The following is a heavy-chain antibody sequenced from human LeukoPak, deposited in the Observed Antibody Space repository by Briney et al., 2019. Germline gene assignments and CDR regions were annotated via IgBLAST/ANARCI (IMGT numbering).Heavy chain of an antibody. J-gene: IGHJ4*02. Sequence: QAGGSPRLSCAASGFTFSTYAMHWVRQAPGKGLEYVSTISSNGGTTYYANSVKGRFTISRDNSKNTLYLQMGSLRPEDMAVYYCAGAKAGDYGSPGDFWGQGTLVTVSS. CDR2: ISSNGGTT. CDR3: AGAKAGDYGSPGDF. V-gene: IGHV3-64*01. D-gene: IGHD4/OR15-4a*01. CDR1: GFTFSTYA.